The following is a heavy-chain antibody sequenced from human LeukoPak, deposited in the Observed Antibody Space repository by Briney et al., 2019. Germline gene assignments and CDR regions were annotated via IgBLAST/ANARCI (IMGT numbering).Heavy chain of an antibody. Sequence: GGSLRLSCAASGFTFSSYSMNWVRQAPGKGLEWVSSISSSSSYIYYADSVKGRFTISRDNAKNSLYLQMNSLRAEDTAVYYCARAGIAVAGYDYWGQGTLVTASS. J-gene: IGHJ4*02. CDR3: ARAGIAVAGYDY. CDR2: ISSSSSYI. V-gene: IGHV3-21*01. CDR1: GFTFSSYS. D-gene: IGHD6-19*01.